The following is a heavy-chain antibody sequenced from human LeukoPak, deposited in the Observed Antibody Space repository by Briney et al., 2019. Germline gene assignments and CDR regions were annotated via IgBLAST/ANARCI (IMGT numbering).Heavy chain of an antibody. CDR3: ARDVYPRSSGWYVSSWFDP. Sequence: PGGSLRLSCAASGFTFSSYSMNWVRQAPGKGLEWVSSISSSSSYIYYADSVKGRFTISRDNSKNTLYLQMNSLRAEDTAVYYCARDVYPRSSGWYVSSWFDPWGQGTLVTVSS. D-gene: IGHD6-19*01. CDR2: ISSSSSYI. J-gene: IGHJ5*02. V-gene: IGHV3-21*01. CDR1: GFTFSSYS.